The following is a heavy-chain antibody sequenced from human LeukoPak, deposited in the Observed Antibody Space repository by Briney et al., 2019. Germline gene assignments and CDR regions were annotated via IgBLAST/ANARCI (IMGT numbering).Heavy chain of an antibody. J-gene: IGHJ5*02. CDR1: GYTFTSYY. CDR2: INPSGGST. Sequence: ASVTVSCKASGYTFTSYYMHWVRQAPGQGLEWMGIINPSGGSTSYAQKFQGRVTMTRDTSTSTVYMELSSLRSEDTAVYYCARDRGAHYDSRNSNWFDPWGQGTLVTVSS. D-gene: IGHD3-22*01. CDR3: ARDRGAHYDSRNSNWFDP. V-gene: IGHV1-46*01.